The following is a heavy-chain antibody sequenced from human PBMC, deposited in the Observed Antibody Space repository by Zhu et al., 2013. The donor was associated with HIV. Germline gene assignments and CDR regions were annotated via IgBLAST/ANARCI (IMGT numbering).Heavy chain of an antibody. J-gene: IGHJ4*02. CDR3: ARPRGGSGSYSPFDY. CDR2: INPSGGST. CDR1: GYTFTSYY. Sequence: QVQLVQSGAEVKKPGASVKVSCKASGYTFTSYYMHWVRQAPGQGLEWMGIINPSGGSTSYAQKFQGRVTMTRDTSTSTVYMELSSLRSEDTAVYYCARPRGGSGSYSPFDYWGQGTLVTVSS. D-gene: IGHD3-10*01. V-gene: IGHV1-46*01.